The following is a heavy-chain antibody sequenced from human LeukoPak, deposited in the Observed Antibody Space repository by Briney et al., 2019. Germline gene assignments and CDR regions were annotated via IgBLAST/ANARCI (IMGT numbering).Heavy chain of an antibody. J-gene: IGHJ4*02. CDR3: AREAIAAAGTEHFDY. Sequence: NTSETLSLTCTVSGGSISSYYWSWIRQPAGKGLEWIGRIYTSGSTNYSPSLKSRVTMSVDTSKNQFSLKLSSVTAADTAVYYCAREAIAAAGTEHFDYWGQGTLVTVSS. CDR1: GGSISSYY. CDR2: IYTSGST. V-gene: IGHV4-4*07. D-gene: IGHD6-13*01.